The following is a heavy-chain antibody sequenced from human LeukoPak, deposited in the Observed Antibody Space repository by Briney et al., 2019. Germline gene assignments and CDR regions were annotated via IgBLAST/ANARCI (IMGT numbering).Heavy chain of an antibody. CDR3: ARGITVRGVIIFGVYYYMDV. CDR2: MNPNSGNT. J-gene: IGHJ6*03. Sequence: ASVKVSCKASGYTFTSYDINWVRQATGQGLEWMGWMNPNSGNTGYAQKFQGRVTMTRNTSISTAYTELSSLRSEDTAVYYCARGITVRGVIIFGVYYYMDVWGKGTTVTISS. CDR1: GYTFTSYD. V-gene: IGHV1-8*01. D-gene: IGHD3-10*01.